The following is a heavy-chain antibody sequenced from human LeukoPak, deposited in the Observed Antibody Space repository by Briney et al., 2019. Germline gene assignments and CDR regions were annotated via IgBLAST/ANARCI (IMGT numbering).Heavy chain of an antibody. V-gene: IGHV4-59*01. CDR3: ASGNWRYYFDY. Sequence: PSETLSLTYTVSGGSISSYYWSWIRQPPGKGLEWIGHIYYSGSTNYNPSLKSRVTISVDTSKNQVSLRLSSVTAADTAVYYCASGNWRYYFDYWGQGTLVTVSS. J-gene: IGHJ4*02. CDR2: IYYSGST. CDR1: GGSISSYY. D-gene: IGHD1-1*01.